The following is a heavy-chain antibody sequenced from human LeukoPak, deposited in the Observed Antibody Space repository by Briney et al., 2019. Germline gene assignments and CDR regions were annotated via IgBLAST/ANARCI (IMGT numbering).Heavy chain of an antibody. CDR1: GFTFSSYW. Sequence: GGSLRLSCAASGFTFSSYWMSWVRQAPGKGLEWVANIKQDGSEKYYVDSVKGRFTISRDNAKNSLYLQMNSLRAEDTAVYYCARDRGSYYIDYYYYGMDVWGQGLTVTVSS. J-gene: IGHJ6*02. D-gene: IGHD1-26*01. CDR3: ARDRGSYYIDYYYYGMDV. V-gene: IGHV3-7*01. CDR2: IKQDGSEK.